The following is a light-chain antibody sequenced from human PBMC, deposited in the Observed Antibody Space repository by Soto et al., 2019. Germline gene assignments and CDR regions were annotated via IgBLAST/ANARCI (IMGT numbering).Light chain of an antibody. CDR1: SSNIGSDY. CDR3: AAWDDSLSGWV. J-gene: IGLJ3*02. Sequence: QLVLTQPPSASGTPGQRVTISCSGSSSNIGSDYVYWYQQLPRTAPKLLIYTNNQRPSGVPDRFSGSKSGTSASLAISGLRSEDEADYYCAAWDDSLSGWVFGGGTKLTVL. V-gene: IGLV1-47*02. CDR2: TNN.